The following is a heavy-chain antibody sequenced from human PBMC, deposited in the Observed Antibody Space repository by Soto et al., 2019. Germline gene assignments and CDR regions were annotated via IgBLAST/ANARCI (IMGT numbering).Heavy chain of an antibody. CDR1: GFTFSSYA. V-gene: IGHV3-30-3*01. J-gene: IGHJ6*02. Sequence: QVQLVESGGGVVQPGRSLRLSCAASGFTFSSYAMHWVRQAPGKGLEWVAVISYDGSNKYYADSVKGRFTISRDNSKNPLYLQMNSLRAEDTAVYYCARAYPARYSYVYYYYYGMDVWGQGTTVTVSS. CDR2: ISYDGSNK. CDR3: ARAYPARYSYVYYYYYGMDV. D-gene: IGHD5-18*01.